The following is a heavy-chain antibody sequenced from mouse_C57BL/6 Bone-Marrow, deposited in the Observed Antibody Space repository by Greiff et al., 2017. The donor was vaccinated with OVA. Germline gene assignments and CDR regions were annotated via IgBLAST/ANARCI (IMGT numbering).Heavy chain of an antibody. CDR3: AIITTVDWYFDV. V-gene: IGHV1-19*01. Sequence: EVQLQQSGPVLVKPGASVKMSCKASGYTFTDYYMNWVKQSHGKSLEWIGVINPYNGGTSYNQKFKGKATLTVDKSSSTAYMELNSLTSEDSAVYYCAIITTVDWYFDVWGTGTTVTVSS. J-gene: IGHJ1*03. CDR2: INPYNGGT. CDR1: GYTFTDYY. D-gene: IGHD1-1*01.